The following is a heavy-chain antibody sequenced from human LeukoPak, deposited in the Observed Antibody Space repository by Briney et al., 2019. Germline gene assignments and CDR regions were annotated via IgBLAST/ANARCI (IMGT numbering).Heavy chain of an antibody. V-gene: IGHV1-18*01. J-gene: IGHJ6*02. CDR1: GYTFTSYG. Sequence: GASVKLSCKASGYTFTSYGISWVRQAPGQGLEWMGWISAYNGNTNYAQKLQGRVTMTTDTSTSTAYMELRSLRSDDTAVYYCARDSPPGYYYYGMDVWGQGTTVTVSS. CDR3: ARDSPPGYYYYGMDV. CDR2: ISAYNGNT.